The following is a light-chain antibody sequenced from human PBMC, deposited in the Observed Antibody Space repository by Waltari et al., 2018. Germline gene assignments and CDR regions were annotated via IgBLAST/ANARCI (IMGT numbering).Light chain of an antibody. Sequence: TQDPAVSVALGPTDRVTCQGDSLRSHYASLYQQRPGPAPKLVLYDNNNRPSGVPDRFSGSRSDNTASLTVTGAQAEDEGHYYCHSRDASGVGGTFGGGTKLTVL. CDR3: HSRDASGVGGT. CDR2: DNN. J-gene: IGLJ2*01. V-gene: IGLV3-19*01. CDR1: SLRSHY.